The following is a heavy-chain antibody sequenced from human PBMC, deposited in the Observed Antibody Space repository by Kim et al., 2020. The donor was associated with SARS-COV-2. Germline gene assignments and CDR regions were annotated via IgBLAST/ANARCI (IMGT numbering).Heavy chain of an antibody. CDR1: GFTFSSYA. Sequence: GGSLRLSCAASGFTFSSYAMSWVRQAPGKGLEWVSAISGSGGSTYYADSVKGRFTISRDNSKNTLYLQMNSLRAEDTAVYYCAKDNKLRYFDWSYGMDVWGQGTTVTVSS. V-gene: IGHV3-23*01. J-gene: IGHJ6*02. CDR2: ISGSGGST. CDR3: AKDNKLRYFDWSYGMDV. D-gene: IGHD3-9*01.